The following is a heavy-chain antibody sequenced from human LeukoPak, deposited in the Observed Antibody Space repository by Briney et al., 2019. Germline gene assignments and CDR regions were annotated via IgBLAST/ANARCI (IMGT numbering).Heavy chain of an antibody. V-gene: IGHV4-59*08. CDR2: IYYSGST. D-gene: IGHD3-16*02. CDR1: GGSISSHY. J-gene: IGHJ4*02. CDR3: ASAVIPDYFDY. Sequence: SETLSLTCTVSGGSISSHYWSWIRQPPGKGLEWIGYIYYSGSTNYNPSLKSRVTISVDTSKNQFSLKLSSVTAADTAVYYCASAVIPDYFDYWGQGTLVTVSS.